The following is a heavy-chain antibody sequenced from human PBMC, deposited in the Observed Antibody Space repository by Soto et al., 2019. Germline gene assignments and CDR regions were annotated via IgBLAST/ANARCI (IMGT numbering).Heavy chain of an antibody. V-gene: IGHV1-69*01. CDR3: ARDLKRYYDSSGYGYYYYGMDV. Sequence: QVQLVQSGAEVKKPGSSVKVSCKASGGTFSSYAISWVRQAPGQGLEWKGGIIPIFGTANYAQKFQGRVTITADESTTTAYMELSSLRSEDTAVYYCARDLKRYYDSSGYGYYYYGMDVWGQGTTVTVSS. D-gene: IGHD3-22*01. CDR1: GGTFSSYA. CDR2: IIPIFGTA. J-gene: IGHJ6*02.